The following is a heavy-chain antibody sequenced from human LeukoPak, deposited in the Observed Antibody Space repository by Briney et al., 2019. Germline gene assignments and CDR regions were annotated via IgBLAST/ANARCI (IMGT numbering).Heavy chain of an antibody. V-gene: IGHV4-59*01. CDR1: GDSISSYY. J-gene: IGHJ5*02. Sequence: SETLSLTCTVSGDSISSYYWSWNPHPPGKGLEWIGYIYYSGSTKYNPSLKSRVTISVDTSKNQFSLKLSSVTAADTAVYYCARELSSNWFDPWGQGTLVTVSS. CDR2: IYYSGST. CDR3: ARELSSNWFDP. D-gene: IGHD3-16*02.